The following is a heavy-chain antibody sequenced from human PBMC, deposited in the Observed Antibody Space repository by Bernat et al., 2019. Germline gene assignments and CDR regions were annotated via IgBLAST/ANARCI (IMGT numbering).Heavy chain of an antibody. J-gene: IGHJ4*02. CDR1: GFTFSSYA. CDR2: ISGSGGST. Sequence: EVQLVESGGGLVQPGGSLRLSCAASGFTFSSYAMSWVRQAPGKGLEWVSAISGSGGSTYYADSVKGRFTISRDNSKNTLYLQMNSLGAEDTAVYYCAASGYYSKGYFDYWGQGTLVTVSS. D-gene: IGHD3-3*01. CDR3: AASGYYSKGYFDY. V-gene: IGHV3-23*04.